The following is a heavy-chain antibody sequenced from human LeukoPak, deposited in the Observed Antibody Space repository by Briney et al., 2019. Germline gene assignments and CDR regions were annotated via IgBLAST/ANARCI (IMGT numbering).Heavy chain of an antibody. CDR1: GGSISSYY. Sequence: SETLSLTCTVSGGSISSYYWSWIRQPPGKRLEWIGYIYYSGSTNYNPSLKSRVTISVDTSKNQFSLKLSSVTAADTAVYYCAREAHSSSYFDYWGQGTLVTVSS. J-gene: IGHJ4*02. CDR2: IYYSGST. D-gene: IGHD6-6*01. V-gene: IGHV4-59*01. CDR3: AREAHSSSYFDY.